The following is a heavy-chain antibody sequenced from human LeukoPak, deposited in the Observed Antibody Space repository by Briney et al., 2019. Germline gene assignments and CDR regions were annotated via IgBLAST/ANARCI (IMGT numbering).Heavy chain of an antibody. J-gene: IGHJ4*02. Sequence: SETLSLTCTVSGGSISSYYWSWIRHPPGKGLEWIGYIYYSGSTNYNPSLRSRVTISLDTSKNQFSLKLSSVTAADTAVYYCARRLTGYDSVTDWGQGTLVTVSS. D-gene: IGHD2-21*02. CDR2: IYYSGST. CDR3: ARRLTGYDSVTD. CDR1: GGSISSYY. V-gene: IGHV4-59*01.